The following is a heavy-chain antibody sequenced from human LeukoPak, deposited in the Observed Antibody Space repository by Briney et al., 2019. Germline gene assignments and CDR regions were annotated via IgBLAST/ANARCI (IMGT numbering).Heavy chain of an antibody. V-gene: IGHV3-74*01. J-gene: IGHJ4*02. D-gene: IGHD7-27*01. CDR1: GINLSSHR. Sequence: GSLRLSCSTSGINLSSHRMPWGRQTPGKGLVWVSRINSDGSSTNYADSVKGRFTISRDNAKNTLYLQVKSLRAEDTAVYYCARGPSGWGSLDSWGQGTLVTVSS. CDR2: INSDGSST. CDR3: ARGPSGWGSLDS.